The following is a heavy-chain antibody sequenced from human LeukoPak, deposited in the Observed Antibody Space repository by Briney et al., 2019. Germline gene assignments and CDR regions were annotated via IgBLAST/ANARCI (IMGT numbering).Heavy chain of an antibody. CDR1: GFTFSSYS. CDR3: ARVSYYYDSSGYYIPDAFDI. CDR2: ISSSSSYI. V-gene: IGHV3-21*01. J-gene: IGHJ3*02. D-gene: IGHD3-22*01. Sequence: GGSLRLPCAASGFTFSSYSMNWVRQAPGKGLEWVSSISSSSSYIYYADSVKGRFTISRDNAKNSLYLQMNSLRAEDTAVYYCARVSYYYDSSGYYIPDAFDIWGQGTMVTVSS.